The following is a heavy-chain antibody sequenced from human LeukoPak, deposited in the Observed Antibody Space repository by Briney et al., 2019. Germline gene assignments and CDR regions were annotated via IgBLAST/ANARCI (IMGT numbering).Heavy chain of an antibody. J-gene: IGHJ4*02. Sequence: LXXXXXXFTFXXXXMSXXXQXXGXGXEWXSAISGSGGSTYYADSVKGRFAISRDNSKNTLYLQMNSLRAEDTAVYYCAKGADRLPNYFDYWGQGTLVTVSS. CDR3: AKGADRLPNYFDY. CDR2: ISGSGGST. D-gene: IGHD3-16*01. CDR1: XFTFXXXX. V-gene: IGHV3-23*01.